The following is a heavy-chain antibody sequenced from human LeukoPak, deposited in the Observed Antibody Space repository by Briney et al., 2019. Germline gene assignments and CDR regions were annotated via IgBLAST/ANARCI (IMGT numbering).Heavy chain of an antibody. D-gene: IGHD3-10*01. CDR1: GGSFSGYY. CDR2: INHSGST. CDR3: AKSNGYGLVDI. J-gene: IGHJ3*02. Sequence: SETLSLTCAVYGGSFSGYYWTWIRQPPGKGLEWIGEINHSGSTNYNPSLKSRVTISVDASKNQFSLKLSSVTAADTAVYYCAKSNGYGLVDIWGQGTMVTVSS. V-gene: IGHV4-34*01.